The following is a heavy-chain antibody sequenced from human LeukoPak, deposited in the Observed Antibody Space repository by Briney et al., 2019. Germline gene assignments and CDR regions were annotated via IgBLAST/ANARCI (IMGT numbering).Heavy chain of an antibody. CDR2: IYYSGST. CDR3: ARGPPRYCSSTSCPGAFDI. D-gene: IGHD2-2*01. CDR1: GGSISSSSYY. Sequence: SETLSLTCTVSGGSISSSSYYWGWIRQPPGKGLEWIGYIYYSGSTNYNPSLKSRVTISVDTSKNQFSLKLSSVTAADTAVYYCARGPPRYCSSTSCPGAFDIWGQGTMVTVSS. V-gene: IGHV4-61*05. J-gene: IGHJ3*02.